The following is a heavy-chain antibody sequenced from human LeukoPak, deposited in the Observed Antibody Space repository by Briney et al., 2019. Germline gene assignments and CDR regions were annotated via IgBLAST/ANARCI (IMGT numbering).Heavy chain of an antibody. J-gene: IGHJ4*02. CDR3: ARDPVEDSGWHNFDY. D-gene: IGHD6-19*01. Sequence: PGRSLRLSCAASGFTFSSYAMHWVRQAPGKGLEWVAVISYDGSNKYYADSVKGRFTISRDNSKNTLYLQMNSLRAEDTAVYYCARDPVEDSGWHNFDYWGQGTLVTVSS. CDR2: ISYDGSNK. V-gene: IGHV3-30-3*01. CDR1: GFTFSSYA.